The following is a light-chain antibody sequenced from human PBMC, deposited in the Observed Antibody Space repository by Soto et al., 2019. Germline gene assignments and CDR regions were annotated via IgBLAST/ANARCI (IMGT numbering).Light chain of an antibody. CDR2: DAS. CDR3: KEYERYSPQT. CDR1: QIISTW. V-gene: IGKV1-5*01. Sequence: TQGPQSPSTLSASVGDRVTITCRASQIISTWLAWFQQKPGEAPKVLIYDASILENGVPSRFSGGGSGREFTRTTISLQPADFPSDHFKEYERYSPQTFGQGTKVDNK. J-gene: IGKJ1*01.